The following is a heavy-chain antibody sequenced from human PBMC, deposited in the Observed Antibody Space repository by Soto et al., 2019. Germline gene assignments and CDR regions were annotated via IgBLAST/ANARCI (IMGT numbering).Heavy chain of an antibody. Sequence: QVQLQESGPGLVKPSETLSLTCTVSGGSVSSGSYYWSWIRQPPGKGLEWIGYIYYSGSTNYNPSLKSRVTIXXAXSXXQFSLKLSSVTAADTAVYYCASTWNFPSYYYGMDVWGQGTTVTVSS. D-gene: IGHD1-7*01. J-gene: IGHJ6*02. V-gene: IGHV4-61*01. CDR1: GGSVSSGSYY. CDR3: ASTWNFPSYYYGMDV. CDR2: IYYSGST.